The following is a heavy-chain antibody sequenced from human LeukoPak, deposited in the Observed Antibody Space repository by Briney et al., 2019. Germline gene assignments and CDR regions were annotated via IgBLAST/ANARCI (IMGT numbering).Heavy chain of an antibody. V-gene: IGHV3-7*01. CDR3: ASSGWYSTPNWFDP. D-gene: IGHD6-19*01. CDR1: GFTFSRYA. CDR2: IKEDGSEK. Sequence: PGRSLRLSCAASGFTFSRYAMHWVSQAPGKGLEWVASIKEDGSEKYYVDSVKGRFTISRDNAKNSLYLQMNSLRAEDTAMYYCASSGWYSTPNWFDPWGQGTLVIVSS. J-gene: IGHJ5*02.